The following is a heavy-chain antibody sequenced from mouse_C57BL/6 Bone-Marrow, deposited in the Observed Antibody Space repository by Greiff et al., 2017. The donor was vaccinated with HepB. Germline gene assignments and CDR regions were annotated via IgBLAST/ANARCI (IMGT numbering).Heavy chain of an antibody. Sequence: VQLKESGPELVKPGDSVKISCKASGYSFTGYFMNWVMQSHGKSLEWIGLINPYNGDTFYNQKFKGKATLTVDKSSSTAHMELRSLTSEDSAVYYCARYGYYAMDYWGQGTSVTVSS. CDR1: GYSFTGYF. V-gene: IGHV1-20*01. J-gene: IGHJ4*01. CDR2: INPYNGDT. CDR3: ARYGYYAMDY. D-gene: IGHD1-1*01.